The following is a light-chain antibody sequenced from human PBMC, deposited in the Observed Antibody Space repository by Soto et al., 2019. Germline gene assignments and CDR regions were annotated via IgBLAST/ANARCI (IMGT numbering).Light chain of an antibody. Sequence: AIRIAQSSSSFSSSTVDRVTITCRASQGISSYLAWYQQKPGKAPKLLIYAASTLQSGVPSRFSGSGSGTDFTLTISCLQSEDFATYYCQQYYSYPPTFGQGTKVDIK. CDR3: QQYYSYPPT. J-gene: IGKJ1*01. CDR1: QGISSY. CDR2: AAS. V-gene: IGKV1-8*01.